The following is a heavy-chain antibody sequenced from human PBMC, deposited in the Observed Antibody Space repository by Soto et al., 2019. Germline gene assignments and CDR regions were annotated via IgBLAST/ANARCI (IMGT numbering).Heavy chain of an antibody. D-gene: IGHD2-2*01. Sequence: PWGSLRLSCAASGFTFIGSAIHFVRHAXVKGLEWVGRIRSKANSYATAYAASVKGRFTISRDDSKNTAYLQMNSLKTEDTAVYYCTSYCSSTSCYYGMDVWGQGTTVTVSS. J-gene: IGHJ6*02. CDR3: TSYCSSTSCYYGMDV. CDR1: GFTFIGSA. CDR2: IRSKANSYAT. V-gene: IGHV3-73*01.